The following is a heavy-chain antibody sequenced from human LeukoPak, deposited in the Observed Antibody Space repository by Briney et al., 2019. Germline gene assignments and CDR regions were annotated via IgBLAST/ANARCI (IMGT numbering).Heavy chain of an antibody. CDR3: ARDHQWLAPYYFDY. CDR1: GFTFSDYY. J-gene: IGHJ4*02. D-gene: IGHD6-19*01. V-gene: IGHV3-11*04. CDR2: ISSSGSTI. Sequence: GGSLRLSCAASGFTFSDYYMSWIRQAPGKGLEWVSYISSSGSTIYYADSVKGRFTISRDNAKNSLYLQMNSLRAEDTAVYYCARDHQWLAPYYFDYWGQGTLVTVSS.